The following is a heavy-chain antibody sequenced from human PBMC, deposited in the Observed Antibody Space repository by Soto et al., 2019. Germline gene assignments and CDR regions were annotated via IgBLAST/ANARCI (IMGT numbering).Heavy chain of an antibody. CDR2: INWNGGST. Sequence: SLRLSCAASGFTFDDYGMSWVRQAPGKGLEWVSGINWNGGSTGYADSVKGRFTISRDNAKNSLYLQMNSLRAEDTALYYCARPYYYDSSDYYYYFDYWGQGTLVTVSS. CDR1: GFTFDDYG. J-gene: IGHJ4*02. D-gene: IGHD3-22*01. CDR3: ARPYYYDSSDYYYYFDY. V-gene: IGHV3-20*04.